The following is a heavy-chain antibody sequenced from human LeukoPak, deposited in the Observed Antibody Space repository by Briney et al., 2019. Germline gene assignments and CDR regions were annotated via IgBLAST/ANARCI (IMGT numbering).Heavy chain of an antibody. Sequence: SVKVSCKASGYTFTSYGISWVRQAPGQGLEWMGWISAYNGNTNYAQKLQGRVTMTTDTSTTTAYMELRSLRSDDTAVYYCARDYYDTSGYFYGSNYWGQGTLVTVSS. CDR3: ARDYYDTSGYFYGSNY. CDR1: GYTFTSYG. V-gene: IGHV1-18*01. CDR2: ISAYNGNT. D-gene: IGHD3-22*01. J-gene: IGHJ4*02.